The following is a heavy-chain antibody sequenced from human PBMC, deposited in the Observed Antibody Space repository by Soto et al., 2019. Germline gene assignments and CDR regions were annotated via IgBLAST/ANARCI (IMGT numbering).Heavy chain of an antibody. Sequence: SETLSLTCTVSGGSISSYYWSWIRQPPGKGLEWIGYIYYSGSTNYNPSLKSRVTISVDTSKNQFSLKLSSVTAADTAAYYCARGGYYDSSGYDAFDIWGQGTMVTVSS. CDR1: GGSISSYY. CDR3: ARGGYYDSSGYDAFDI. J-gene: IGHJ3*02. CDR2: IYYSGST. V-gene: IGHV4-59*01. D-gene: IGHD3-22*01.